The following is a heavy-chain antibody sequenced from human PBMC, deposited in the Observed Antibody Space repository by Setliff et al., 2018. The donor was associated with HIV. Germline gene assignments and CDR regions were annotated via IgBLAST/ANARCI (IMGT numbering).Heavy chain of an antibody. CDR3: ASAPYTGSHPFHN. D-gene: IGHD1-1*01. Sequence: GASVKVSCKASGGTFSSYAISWVRQAPGQGLEWMGVIIPMHGIPNSAQKFQGRVSMTAAESTNTAYMELSSLGSEDTAIYYCASAPYTGSHPFHNWGQGTLVTVSS. CDR1: GGTFSSYA. J-gene: IGHJ4*02. CDR2: IIPMHGIP. V-gene: IGHV1-69*10.